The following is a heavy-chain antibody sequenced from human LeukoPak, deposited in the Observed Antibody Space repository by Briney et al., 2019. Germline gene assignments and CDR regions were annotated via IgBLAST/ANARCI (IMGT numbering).Heavy chain of an antibody. CDR1: GYTFTAYY. Sequence: GASVNVSCKASGYTFTAYYLNWVRQAPGQGLEWLGWIHPSSGVAKLPQRFQGRVTMARDTSITTAYMELSSLRSDDTAVYYCARSPPIWNYVDYFDYWGQGVLVSVSP. J-gene: IGHJ4*02. CDR3: ARSPPIWNYVDYFDY. CDR2: IHPSSGVA. D-gene: IGHD1-7*01. V-gene: IGHV1-2*02.